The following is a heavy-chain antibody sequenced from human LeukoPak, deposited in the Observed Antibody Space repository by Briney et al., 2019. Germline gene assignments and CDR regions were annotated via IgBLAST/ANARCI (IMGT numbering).Heavy chain of an antibody. CDR1: GFTFSSYS. J-gene: IGHJ1*01. Sequence: GGSLRLSCAASGFTFSSYSMNWVRQAPGKGLEWVSSISSSSSYIYYADSVKGRFTISRDNAKNSLYLQMNSLRAEDTAVYYCARDSIAVAGRREYFQHWGQGTLVTVSS. CDR3: ARDSIAVAGRREYFQH. CDR2: ISSSSSYI. D-gene: IGHD6-19*01. V-gene: IGHV3-21*01.